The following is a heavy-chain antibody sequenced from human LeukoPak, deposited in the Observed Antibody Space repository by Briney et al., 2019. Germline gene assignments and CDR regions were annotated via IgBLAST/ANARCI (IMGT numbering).Heavy chain of an antibody. CDR1: GFTVSNNY. J-gene: IGHJ4*02. D-gene: IGHD5-18*01. Sequence: GGYLRLSCAASGFTVSNNYMTWVRQAPGKGLEWVSVIYNGGSTYYADSVKGRFTISRDNSKNTLYLQMNSLRAGDTAVYYCAKVRGYTYGDDYWGQGTLVTVSS. V-gene: IGHV3-53*01. CDR3: AKVRGYTYGDDY. CDR2: IYNGGST.